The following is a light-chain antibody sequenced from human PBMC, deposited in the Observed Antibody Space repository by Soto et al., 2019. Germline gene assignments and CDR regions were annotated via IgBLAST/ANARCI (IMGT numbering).Light chain of an antibody. Sequence: DLQMTQSPSSLSASVGVRVTITCQASQDIKRNMNWFQQRPGEAPQLLIYDASKLETGVPSRFSGGGSGTDFTFTITSLQPEDVATYFCQQYDYLPYTFGQGTKLEIK. J-gene: IGKJ2*01. CDR2: DAS. V-gene: IGKV1-33*01. CDR3: QQYDYLPYT. CDR1: QDIKRN.